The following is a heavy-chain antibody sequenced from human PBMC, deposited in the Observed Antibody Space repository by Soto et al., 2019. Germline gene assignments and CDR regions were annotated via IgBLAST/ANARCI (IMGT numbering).Heavy chain of an antibody. Sequence: GASLRLSFAASGFTISNTRINWVRQAPGKGLEWVGRIKSKTDGGTTDYAAPVKGRFTISRDDSKNTLYLQMNSLKTEDTAVYYCTKIASGDGYNNWGQGT. D-gene: IGHD5-12*01. CDR1: GFTISNTR. J-gene: IGHJ4*02. V-gene: IGHV3-15*07. CDR2: IKSKTDGGTT. CDR3: TKIASGDGYNN.